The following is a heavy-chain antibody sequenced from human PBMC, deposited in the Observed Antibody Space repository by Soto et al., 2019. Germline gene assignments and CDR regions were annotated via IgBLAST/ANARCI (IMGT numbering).Heavy chain of an antibody. D-gene: IGHD6-13*01. J-gene: IGHJ4*02. CDR1: GYTFTSYG. Sequence: ASVKVSCKASGYTFTSYGISWVRQAPGQGLEWMGWISAYNGNTNYAQKLQGRVTMTTDTSTSTAYMELRSLRSDDTAVYYCARVYYSSSWYYFDYWGQGTLVTVSS. V-gene: IGHV1-18*01. CDR3: ARVYYSSSWYYFDY. CDR2: ISAYNGNT.